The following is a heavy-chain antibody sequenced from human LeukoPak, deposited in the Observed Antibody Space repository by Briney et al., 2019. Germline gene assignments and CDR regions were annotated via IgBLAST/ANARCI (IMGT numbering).Heavy chain of an antibody. CDR3: ARLGITRSYYYYYGMDV. Sequence: SETLSLTCTVSGGSISSYYWSWIRQPPGKGLEWIGYIYYSGSTNYNPSLKSRVTISVDTSKNQFSLKLSSVTAADTAVYYCARLGITRSYYYYYGMDVWGQGTTVTVSS. CDR2: IYYSGST. CDR1: GGSISSYY. D-gene: IGHD3-10*01. J-gene: IGHJ6*02. V-gene: IGHV4-59*12.